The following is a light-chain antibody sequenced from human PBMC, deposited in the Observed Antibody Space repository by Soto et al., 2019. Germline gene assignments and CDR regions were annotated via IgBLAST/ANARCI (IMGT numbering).Light chain of an antibody. Sequence: DIQMTQSPSSLSASVGDRVTITCRASQSISSYLNWYQQKPGKAPKLLIYAASSLQSGVPSRFSGCGSGTDCTHTISSLQPEDFATYYCHHSYSTPRTFGQGTKLEIK. CDR2: AAS. V-gene: IGKV1-39*01. CDR1: QSISSY. J-gene: IGKJ2*01. CDR3: HHSYSTPRT.